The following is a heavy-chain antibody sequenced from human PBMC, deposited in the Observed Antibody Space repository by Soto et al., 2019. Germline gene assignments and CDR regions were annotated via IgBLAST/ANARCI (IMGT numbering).Heavy chain of an antibody. CDR2: IYYSGST. D-gene: IGHD6-6*01. V-gene: IGHV4-59*01. CDR1: GGSISSYY. CDR3: ARSEGRYSSSSGFDP. Sequence: SETLSLTCTVSGGSISSYYWGWIRQPPGKGLEWIGYIYYSGSTNYNPSLKSRVTISVDTSKNQFSLKLSSVTAADTAVYYCARSEGRYSSSSGFDPWGQGTLVTVSS. J-gene: IGHJ5*02.